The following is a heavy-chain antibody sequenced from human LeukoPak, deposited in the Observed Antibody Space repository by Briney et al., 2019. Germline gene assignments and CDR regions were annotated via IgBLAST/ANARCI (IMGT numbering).Heavy chain of an antibody. Sequence: ASVKVSCKASGYTFTGYYMHYVRQAPGQGLEWMGWINPNSGGTHYAQKFQGRVTMTRDTSVNTIYMELSGLRSDDTAVYYCAGGGFYSNYRWVELHFDYWGQGTLVTVSS. J-gene: IGHJ4*02. CDR1: GYTFTGYY. D-gene: IGHD4-11*01. CDR2: INPNSGGT. V-gene: IGHV1-2*02. CDR3: AGGGFYSNYRWVELHFDY.